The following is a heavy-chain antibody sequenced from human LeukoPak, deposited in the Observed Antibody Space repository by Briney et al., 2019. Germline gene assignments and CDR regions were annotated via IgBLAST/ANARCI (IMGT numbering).Heavy chain of an antibody. V-gene: IGHV4-39*07. CDR3: ARDPSTPTAFDY. CDR2: ISFNENT. J-gene: IGHJ4*02. D-gene: IGHD6-25*01. Sequence: SETLALICNVSGGSISGRTYYWGWIRQPPGKGLEWIGSISFNENTYYNPSLKGRVTVSVDRSKNHFSLKLNSVTAADTAVYYCARDPSTPTAFDYWGQGALVTVSS. CDR1: GGSISGRTYY.